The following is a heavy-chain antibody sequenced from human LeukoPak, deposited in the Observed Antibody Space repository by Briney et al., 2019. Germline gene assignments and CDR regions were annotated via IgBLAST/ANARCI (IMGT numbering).Heavy chain of an antibody. CDR1: GFTFSTYS. J-gene: IGHJ4*02. Sequence: AGGSLRLPCAASGFTFSTYSMNWVRQAPGKGLEWVSYVSPSGGAIFYADSVKGRLTISRDNAKNSLYLQMNSLRDEDTAVYYCARTRTFDYWGQGTLVTVSS. CDR3: ARTRTFDY. V-gene: IGHV3-48*02. CDR2: VSPSGGAI.